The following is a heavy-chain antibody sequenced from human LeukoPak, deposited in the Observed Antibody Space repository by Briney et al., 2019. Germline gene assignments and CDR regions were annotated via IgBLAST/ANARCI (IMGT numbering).Heavy chain of an antibody. CDR3: ARRAASQDY. V-gene: IGHV4-34*01. CDR1: GGSFSGYY. J-gene: IGHJ4*02. Sequence: SETLSLTCTVSGGSFSGYYWSWIRQPPGKGLEWIGEINHSGSTNYNPSLKSRVTISVDTSKNQFSLKLSSVTAADTAVYYCARRAASQDYWGQGTLVTVSS. D-gene: IGHD6-25*01. CDR2: INHSGST.